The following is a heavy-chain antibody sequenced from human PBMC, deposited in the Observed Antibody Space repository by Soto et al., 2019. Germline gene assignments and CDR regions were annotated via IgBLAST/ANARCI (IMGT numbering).Heavy chain of an antibody. CDR1: GFTFSGYA. V-gene: IGHV3-23*01. D-gene: IGHD2-2*01. J-gene: IGHJ4*02. CDR3: AKGRGYCTSTSCYVGSDY. CDR2: ISGSGAST. Sequence: GGSLRLSCAASGFTFSGYAMSWVRQAPGKGLHWVSAISGSGASTYYADSVKGRFTISRDNSKNTLYLQMNSLRAEDTAVYYCAKGRGYCTSTSCYVGSDYWGQGTLVTVSS.